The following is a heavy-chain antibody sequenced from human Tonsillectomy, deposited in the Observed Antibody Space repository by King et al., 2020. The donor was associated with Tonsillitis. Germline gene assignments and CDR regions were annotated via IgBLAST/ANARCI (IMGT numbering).Heavy chain of an antibody. V-gene: IGHV3-30-3*01. CDR2: ISYDGSNK. Sequence: VQLVESGGGVVQPGRSLRLSCAASGFTFSSYAMHWVRQAPGKGLEWVAVISYDGSNKYYADSVKGRFTISRDNSKNTLYLKMNSLRAEDTAVYYCARSYTARKYYFDYWGQGTLVTVSS. J-gene: IGHJ4*02. CDR3: ARSYTARKYYFDY. D-gene: IGHD5-18*01. CDR1: GFTFSSYA.